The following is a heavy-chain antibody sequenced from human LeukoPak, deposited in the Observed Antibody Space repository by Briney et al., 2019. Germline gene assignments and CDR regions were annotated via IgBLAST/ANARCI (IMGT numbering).Heavy chain of an antibody. Sequence: SETLSLTCTVYGGSISSGGYYWSWIRQPPGKGLEWIGYIYHSGSTYYNPSLKSRVTISVDTSKNQFSLKLSSVTAADTAVYYCARCIAARSYYYYYTDVWGKGTTVTVSS. D-gene: IGHD6-13*01. V-gene: IGHV4-30-2*01. CDR2: IYHSGST. CDR1: GGSISSGGYY. CDR3: ARCIAARSYYYYYTDV. J-gene: IGHJ6*03.